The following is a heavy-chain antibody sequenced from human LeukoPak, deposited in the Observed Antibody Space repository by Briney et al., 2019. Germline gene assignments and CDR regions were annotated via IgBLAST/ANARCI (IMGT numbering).Heavy chain of an antibody. CDR1: GFTFDDYA. J-gene: IGHJ3*02. V-gene: IGHV3-9*01. CDR3: ASLSPAFPGPRGFDAFDI. Sequence: GGSLRLSCAASGFTFDDYAIHWVRQAPGKGLEWVSGISWNSGSIGYADSVKGRFTISRDNDKNSLYLQMNSLRAEDTALYYCASLSPAFPGPRGFDAFDIWGQGTMVTVSS. CDR2: ISWNSGSI.